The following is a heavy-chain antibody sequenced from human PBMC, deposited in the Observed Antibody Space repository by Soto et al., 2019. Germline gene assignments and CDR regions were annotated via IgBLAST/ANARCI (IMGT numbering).Heavy chain of an antibody. CDR3: ARYKSNYYYGMDV. Sequence: QVQLQESGPGLVKPSETLSLTCTVSGGSISSYYWRWIRQPPGKGLEWIGYIYYSGITNYNPSLKGRVTISVDTSKNQFALKLSSVTAADTAVYYCARYKSNYYYGMDVWGQGTTVTVSS. CDR2: IYYSGIT. CDR1: GGSISSYY. D-gene: IGHD1-20*01. V-gene: IGHV4-59*01. J-gene: IGHJ6*02.